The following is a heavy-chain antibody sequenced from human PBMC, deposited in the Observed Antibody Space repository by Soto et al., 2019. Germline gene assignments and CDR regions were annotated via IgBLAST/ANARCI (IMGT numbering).Heavy chain of an antibody. Sequence: PGGSLSLSCAASGFTFSSYWMHWVRQAPGKGLAWVSRINSDGRTKIYADSVKGRFTISRDNAKNTLYLQMNSLRAEDTAVYYCARAGLGYCTSTNCHPGFDIWGQGTMVTVSS. J-gene: IGHJ3*02. CDR1: GFTFSSYW. CDR3: ARAGLGYCTSTNCHPGFDI. CDR2: INSDGRTK. D-gene: IGHD2-2*01. V-gene: IGHV3-74*01.